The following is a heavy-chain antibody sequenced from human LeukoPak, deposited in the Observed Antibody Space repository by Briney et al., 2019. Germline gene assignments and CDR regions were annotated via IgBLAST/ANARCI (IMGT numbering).Heavy chain of an antibody. CDR1: GFTFSDYY. Sequence: GGSLRLSCAASGFTFSDYYMSWIRQAPGKGLEWVSYISSSSSYTNHTDSVKGRFTISRDNAKNSLYLQMTSLRAEDTAVYYGARNHEGSSWYDYYYGMDVWGKGTTVTVSS. D-gene: IGHD6-13*01. J-gene: IGHJ6*04. CDR2: ISSSSSYT. CDR3: ARNHEGSSWYDYYYGMDV. V-gene: IGHV3-11*03.